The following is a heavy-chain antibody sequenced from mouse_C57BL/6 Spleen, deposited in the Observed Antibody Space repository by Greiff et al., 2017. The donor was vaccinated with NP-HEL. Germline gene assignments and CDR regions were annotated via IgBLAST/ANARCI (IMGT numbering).Heavy chain of an antibody. CDR1: GYTFTSYW. V-gene: IGHV1-53*01. CDR2: INPSNGGT. D-gene: IGHD1-1*01. J-gene: IGHJ1*03. Sequence: QVQLQQPGTELVKPGASVKLSCKASGYTFTSYWMHWVKQRPGPGLEWIGNINPSNGGTNCNEKFKSKATLTVDKSSSTAYMQLSSLTSEDSAVYYCARSPITTVAPVDFDVWGTGTTVTVSS. CDR3: ARSPITTVAPVDFDV.